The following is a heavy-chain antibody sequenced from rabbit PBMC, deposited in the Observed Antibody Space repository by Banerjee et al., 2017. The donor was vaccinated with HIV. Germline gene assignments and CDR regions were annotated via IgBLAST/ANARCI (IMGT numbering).Heavy chain of an antibody. CDR3: ARDLAGVIGWNFNL. CDR2: IYAGSSGST. D-gene: IGHD4-1*01. Sequence: QEQLQESGGGLFQPGGSLTLTCKASGFDFSSNAMSWVRQAPGKGLEWIACIYAGSSGSTYHASWAKGRFTISKTSSTTVTLQMTSLTAADTATHFCARDLAGVIGWNFNLWGPGTLVTVS. J-gene: IGHJ4*01. V-gene: IGHV1S45*01. CDR1: GFDFSSNA.